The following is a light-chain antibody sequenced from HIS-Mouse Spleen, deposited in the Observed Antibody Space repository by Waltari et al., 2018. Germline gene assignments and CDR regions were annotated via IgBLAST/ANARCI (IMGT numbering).Light chain of an antibody. CDR3: YSTDSSGNHRV. CDR1: ALPNKY. V-gene: IGLV3-10*01. Sequence: SYELTQPPSVSVSPGQTARITCSGDALPNKYAYWYQQTSGQAPVLVIYEDSKRPSGVPERFSGSSSGTMATLTISGDQVEDEADYYCYSTDSSGNHRVFGGGTKLTVL. CDR2: EDS. J-gene: IGLJ2*01.